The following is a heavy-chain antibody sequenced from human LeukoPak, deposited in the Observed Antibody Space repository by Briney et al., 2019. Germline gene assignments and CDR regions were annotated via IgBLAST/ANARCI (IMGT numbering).Heavy chain of an antibody. J-gene: IGHJ5*01. Sequence: ASVKVSCKASGYTFTSYGISWVRQAPGQGLEWMGWISAYNGNTNYAQSFQGRVTITADESARTVYMELNSLRSEDTAVYFCATTPGGDWSDSWGQGTLVIVSS. CDR3: ATTPGGDWSDS. D-gene: IGHD1-1*01. CDR2: ISAYNGNT. CDR1: GYTFTSYG. V-gene: IGHV1-18*01.